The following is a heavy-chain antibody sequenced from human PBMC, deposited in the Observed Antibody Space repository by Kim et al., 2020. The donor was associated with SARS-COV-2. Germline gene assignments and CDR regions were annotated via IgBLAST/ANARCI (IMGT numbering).Heavy chain of an antibody. CDR1: GFTFSNDA. J-gene: IGHJ4*02. Sequence: GGSLRLSCAASGFTFSNDAMGWVRQAPGKGLEWVSGITGSGDATSYADSVKGRFTMSRDNYKNTLYLQMTSLRGEDTAVYYCAKRSGSYGYFDFWGQGTL. D-gene: IGHD1-26*01. V-gene: IGHV3-23*01. CDR2: ITGSGDAT. CDR3: AKRSGSYGYFDF.